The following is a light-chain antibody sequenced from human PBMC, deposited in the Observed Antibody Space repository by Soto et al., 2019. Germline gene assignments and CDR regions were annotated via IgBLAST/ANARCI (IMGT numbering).Light chain of an antibody. V-gene: IGKV3-20*01. Sequence: EIVLTQSPGTLSLSQGERATLSCRASQSVSSRCLAWYQQKAGQAPRLLIYGASSRATGIPDRFSGSGSGTDFTLTISRLEPEDFAVYYCQQYGSSPPRTFGQGTKLEIK. CDR2: GAS. CDR3: QQYGSSPPRT. J-gene: IGKJ2*01. CDR1: QSVSSRC.